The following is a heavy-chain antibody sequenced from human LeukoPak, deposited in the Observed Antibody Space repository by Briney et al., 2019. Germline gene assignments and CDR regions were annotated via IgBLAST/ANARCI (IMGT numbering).Heavy chain of an antibody. CDR1: GGTFSSYA. J-gene: IGHJ4*02. CDR3: ARGHMVRGVITIFDY. V-gene: IGHV1-2*06. D-gene: IGHD3-10*01. Sequence: ASVKVSCKASGGTFSSYAISWVRQAPGQGLEWMGRINPNSGGTNYAQKFQGRVTMTRDTSISTAYMELSRLRSDDTAVYYCARGHMVRGVITIFDYWGQGTLVTVSS. CDR2: INPNSGGT.